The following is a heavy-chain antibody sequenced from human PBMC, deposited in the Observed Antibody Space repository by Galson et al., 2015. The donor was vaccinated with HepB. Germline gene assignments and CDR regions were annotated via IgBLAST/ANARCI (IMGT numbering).Heavy chain of an antibody. Sequence: SLRLSCAASGFTFSSYAMHWVRQAPGKGLEWVAVISYDGSNKYYADSVKGRFTISRDNSKNTLYLQMNSLRAEDTAVYYCAREDRLEMATITYYYYYGMDVWGQGTTVTVSS. CDR1: GFTFSSYA. CDR2: ISYDGSNK. J-gene: IGHJ6*02. V-gene: IGHV3-30-3*01. CDR3: AREDRLEMATITYYYYYGMDV. D-gene: IGHD5-24*01.